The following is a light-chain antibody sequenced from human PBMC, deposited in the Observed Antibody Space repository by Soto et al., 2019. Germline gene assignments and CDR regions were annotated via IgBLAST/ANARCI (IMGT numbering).Light chain of an antibody. CDR2: EVN. CDR3: SSFAGSNNVL. Sequence: QSVLTQPPSASGSPGQSVTISCTGTNSDVGGYDFVSWYQQHPGKAPKLMIYEVNKRPSGVPDRFSGSKSGNTASLTVSGLQAEDEASHYCSSFAGSNNVLFGGGTQLTVL. V-gene: IGLV2-8*01. J-gene: IGLJ3*02. CDR1: NSDVGGYDF.